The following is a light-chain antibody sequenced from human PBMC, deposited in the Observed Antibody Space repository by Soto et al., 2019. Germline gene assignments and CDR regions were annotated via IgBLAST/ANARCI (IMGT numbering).Light chain of an antibody. J-gene: IGKJ2*01. CDR1: QSISTY. Sequence: DTQMTQSPSSLSASIGDRVTITCRASQSISTYLNWYQHKPGKAPKLLVYGASNLETGVPSRFSGSGSGTDFTFTINSLQPEDIATYYCQQYDYLPPYTFGQGTKVDIK. CDR2: GAS. V-gene: IGKV1-33*01. CDR3: QQYDYLPPYT.